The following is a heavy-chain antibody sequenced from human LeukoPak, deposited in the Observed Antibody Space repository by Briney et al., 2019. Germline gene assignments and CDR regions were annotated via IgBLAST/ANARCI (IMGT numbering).Heavy chain of an antibody. J-gene: IGHJ4*02. V-gene: IGHV3-64D*06. CDR3: VKDRSRTRGCSGGCCYFDY. CDR2: IGSNGGST. Sequence: GGSLRLSCSASGFTFSSYAMHWVRQAPGKGLEYVSAIGSNGGSTYYADSVKGRFTISRDNSKNTLYLQMSSLRAEDTAVYYCVKDRSRTRGCSGGCCYFDYWGQGTLVTVSS. CDR1: GFTFSSYA. D-gene: IGHD2-15*01.